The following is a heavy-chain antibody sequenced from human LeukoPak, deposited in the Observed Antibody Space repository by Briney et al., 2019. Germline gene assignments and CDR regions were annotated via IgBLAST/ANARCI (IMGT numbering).Heavy chain of an antibody. CDR3: AREYSSSSGKALDY. Sequence: GGSLRLSCAASGFTFSNSAMNWVRQAPGRGLEWVSVIGASDGGTYYAVSVKGRFTISRDSAKSSLYLQLNSLRDEDTAVYYCAREYSSSSGKALDYWGQGTLVTVSS. CDR1: GFTFSNSA. J-gene: IGHJ4*02. CDR2: IGASDGGT. V-gene: IGHV3-23*01. D-gene: IGHD6-6*01.